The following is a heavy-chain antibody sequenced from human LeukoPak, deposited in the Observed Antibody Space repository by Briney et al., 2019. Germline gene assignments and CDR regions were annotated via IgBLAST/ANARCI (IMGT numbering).Heavy chain of an antibody. V-gene: IGHV3-15*07. D-gene: IGHD3-10*01. CDR3: VTDGGLLPYYFTY. J-gene: IGHJ1*01. CDR1: VFIFSKAW. CDR2: MKNKNSGRTT. Sequence: GGPLRLLCTASVFIFSKAWVHWLPHSRGKGVECGGRMKNKNSGRTTNYIAPVKGRFTISRDDSRNTLYLEMDSLKTDNTAIYYCVTDGGLLPYYFTYWGQGTLVTVSS.